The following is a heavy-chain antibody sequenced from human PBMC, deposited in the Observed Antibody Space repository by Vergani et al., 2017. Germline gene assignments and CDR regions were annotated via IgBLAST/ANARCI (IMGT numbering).Heavy chain of an antibody. J-gene: IGHJ4*02. D-gene: IGHD2-21*01. Sequence: QVQLVQSGGGVVQPGGSLRLSCVASGFTFNRYGMQWVRPAPGKGLEWVAYLLFDGSNEYYADSVKGRFIVSRDNSNDALYLQMNSLRTDDTAVYYCARDLAYCHEGSFALWGQGSVVTVSS. CDR3: ARDLAYCHEGSFAL. V-gene: IGHV3-30*02. CDR1: GFTFNRYG. CDR2: LLFDGSNE.